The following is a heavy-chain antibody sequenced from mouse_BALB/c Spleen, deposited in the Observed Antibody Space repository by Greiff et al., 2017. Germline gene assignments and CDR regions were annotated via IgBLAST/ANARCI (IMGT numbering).Heavy chain of an antibody. V-gene: IGHV3-6*02. D-gene: IGHD1-2*01. Sequence: VQLQQSGPGLVKPSQSLSLTCSVTGYSITSGYYWNWIRQFPGNKLEWMGYISYDGSNNYNPSLKNRISITRDTSKNQFFLKLNSVTTEDTATYYCARDGYYGNWYFDVWGAGTTVTVSS. CDR2: ISYDGSN. J-gene: IGHJ1*01. CDR3: ARDGYYGNWYFDV. CDR1: GYSITSGYY.